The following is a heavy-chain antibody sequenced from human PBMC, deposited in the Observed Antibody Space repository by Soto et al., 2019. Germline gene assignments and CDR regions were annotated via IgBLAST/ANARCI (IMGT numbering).Heavy chain of an antibody. CDR2: MNPNSGNT. CDR1: GYTFTSYD. CDR3: ARGSPHDAFDI. J-gene: IGHJ3*02. V-gene: IGHV1-8*01. Sequence: ASVKVSCKASGYTFTSYDINWVRQATGQGLEWMGWMNPNSGNTGYAQKFQGRVTMTRNTSISTAYMELNSQRPEDTAVYYCARGSPHDAFDIWGQGTMVTVSS.